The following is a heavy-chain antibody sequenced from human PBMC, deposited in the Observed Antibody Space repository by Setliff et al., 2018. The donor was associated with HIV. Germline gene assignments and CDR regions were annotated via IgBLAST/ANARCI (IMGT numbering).Heavy chain of an antibody. CDR2: IIPIFGYT. CDR3: ARGKTWLRFLDY. J-gene: IGHJ4*02. D-gene: IGHD5-12*01. CDR1: GGTFSSYA. V-gene: IGHV1-69*10. Sequence: VKVSCKASGGTFSSYAISWVRQAPGQGLEWMGGIIPIFGYTNYAQNVQGRVTVTMDTSTSTAYMELRSLKSDDTAVYYCARGKTWLRFLDYWGQGTLVTVS.